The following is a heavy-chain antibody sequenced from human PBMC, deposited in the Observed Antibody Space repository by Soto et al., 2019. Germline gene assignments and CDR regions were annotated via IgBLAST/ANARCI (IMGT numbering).Heavy chain of an antibody. CDR3: ASTLWFGELSGYYYYYGMEV. D-gene: IGHD3-10*01. Sequence: PSETLSLTCTVSGGSISSSSYYWGWIRQPPGKGLEWIGSIYYSGSTYYNPSLKSRVTISVDTSKNQFSLKLSSVTAADTAVYYCASTLWFGELSGYYYYYGMEVWGQGTTVTVSS. J-gene: IGHJ6*02. CDR2: IYYSGST. V-gene: IGHV4-39*01. CDR1: GGSISSSSYY.